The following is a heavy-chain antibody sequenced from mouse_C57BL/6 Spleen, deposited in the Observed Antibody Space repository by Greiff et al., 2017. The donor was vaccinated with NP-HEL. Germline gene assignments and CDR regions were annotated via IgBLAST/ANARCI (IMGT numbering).Heavy chain of an antibody. CDR2: IYPGDGDT. V-gene: IGHV1-82*01. CDR3: ARLVDYDYFDY. D-gene: IGHD2-4*01. Sequence: QVQLKESGPELVKPGASVKISCKASGYAFSSSWMNWVKQRPGKGLEWIGRIYPGDGDTNYNGKFKGKATLTADKSSSTAYMQLSSLTSEDSAVYFCARLVDYDYFDYWGQGTTLTVSS. CDR1: GYAFSSSW. J-gene: IGHJ2*01.